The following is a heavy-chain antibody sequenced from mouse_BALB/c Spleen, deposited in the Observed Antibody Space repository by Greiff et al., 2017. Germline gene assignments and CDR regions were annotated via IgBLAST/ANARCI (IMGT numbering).Heavy chain of an antibody. CDR2: IYPGSGST. CDR1: GYTFTSYW. V-gene: IGHV1S22*01. J-gene: IGHJ4*01. Sequence: KQPGSELVRPGASVKLSCKASGYTFTSYWMHWVKQRHGQGLEWIGNIYPGSGSTNYDEKFKSKGTLTVDTSSSTAYMHLSSLTSEDSAVYYCTRWGGNYETMDYWGQGTSVTVSS. D-gene: IGHD2-1*01. CDR3: TRWGGNYETMDY.